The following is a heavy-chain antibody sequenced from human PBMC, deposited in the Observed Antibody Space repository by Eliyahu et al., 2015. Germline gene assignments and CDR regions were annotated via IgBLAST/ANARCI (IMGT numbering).Heavy chain of an antibody. CDR1: GXTFSSYS. CDR2: ISSSSSYI. CDR3: ASPPAGVQNAYWYFDL. V-gene: IGHV3-21*01. D-gene: IGHD3-10*01. J-gene: IGHJ2*01. Sequence: EVQLVESGGGLVKPGGSLRLSCAASGXTFSSYSMXWVRQAPGKGLEWVSSISSSSSYIYYADSVKGRFTISRDNAKNSLYLQMNSLRAEDTAVYYCASPPAGVQNAYWYFDLWGRGTLVTVSS.